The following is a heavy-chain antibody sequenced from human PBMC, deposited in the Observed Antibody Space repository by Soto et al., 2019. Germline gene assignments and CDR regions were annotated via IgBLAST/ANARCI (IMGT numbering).Heavy chain of an antibody. CDR1: GGTFSSYA. Sequence: QVQLVQSGAEVKKPGSSVKVSYKASGGTFSSYAISWVRQAPGQGLEWMGGIIPIFGTANYAQKFQGRVTITADESTTTAYMELSSLRSEDTAVYYCARDLKRYYDSSGYGYYYYGMDVWGQGTTVTVSS. CDR3: ARDLKRYYDSSGYGYYYYGMDV. D-gene: IGHD3-22*01. CDR2: IIPIFGTA. J-gene: IGHJ6*02. V-gene: IGHV1-69*01.